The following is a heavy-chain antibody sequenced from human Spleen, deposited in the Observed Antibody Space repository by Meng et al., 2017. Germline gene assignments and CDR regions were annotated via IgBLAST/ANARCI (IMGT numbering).Heavy chain of an antibody. CDR2: ISTYNGDT. J-gene: IGHJ5*02. CDR3: ASLKGDYGTGDNWFDP. D-gene: IGHD4-17*01. V-gene: IGHV1-18*04. CDR1: GYIFTDYY. Sequence: QVQLGQSWAEVKKPGASVTVSCKAAGYIFTDYYLHWVRQAPGQGLEWMGWISTYNGDTNYAENLQGRVTMTTDTSTGTAYMELRSLRSDDTAVYYCASLKGDYGTGDNWFDPWGQGTLVTVSS.